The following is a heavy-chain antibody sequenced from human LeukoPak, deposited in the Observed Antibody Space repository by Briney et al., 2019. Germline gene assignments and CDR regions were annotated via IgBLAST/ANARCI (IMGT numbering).Heavy chain of an antibody. CDR2: TKQDGSEK. CDR1: GFTFSSYW. J-gene: IGHJ4*02. V-gene: IGHV3-7*04. D-gene: IGHD6-13*01. CDR3: ARGTIAAAGYYYFDY. Sequence: GGSLRLSCAASGFTFSSYWMSWVRQAPGKGLEWVANTKQDGSEKYYVDSAKGRFTISRDNAKNSLYLQMNSLRAEDTAVYYCARGTIAAAGYYYFDYWGQGTQVTVSS.